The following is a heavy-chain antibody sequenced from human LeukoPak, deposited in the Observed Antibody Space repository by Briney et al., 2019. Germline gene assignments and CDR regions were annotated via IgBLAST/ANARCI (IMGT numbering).Heavy chain of an antibody. D-gene: IGHD4-23*01. CDR2: IKQDGSEK. V-gene: IGHV3-7*01. CDR3: ARVSSRVVTRY. CDR1: GFTFSSYW. Sequence: PGGSLRLSCAASGFTFSSYWMSWVRQAPGKGLEWVVNIKQDGSEKYYVDSVKGRFTISRDNAKNSLYLQMNSLRAEDTAVYYCARVSSRVVTRYWGQGTLVTVSS. J-gene: IGHJ4*02.